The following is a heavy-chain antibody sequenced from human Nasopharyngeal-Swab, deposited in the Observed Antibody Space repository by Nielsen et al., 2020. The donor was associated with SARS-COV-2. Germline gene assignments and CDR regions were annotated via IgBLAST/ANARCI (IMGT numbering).Heavy chain of an antibody. CDR2: ISGSGGST. CDR3: AKDHRSREDYYGSGGYYHYYFDY. CDR1: GFTFSSYA. J-gene: IGHJ4*02. D-gene: IGHD3-10*01. Sequence: GESLKISCAASGFTFSSYAMSWVRQAPGKGLEWVSAISGSGGSTYYADSVKGRFTISRDNSKNTLYLQMNSLRAEDTAVYYCAKDHRSREDYYGSGGYYHYYFDYWGQGTLVTVSS. V-gene: IGHV3-23*01.